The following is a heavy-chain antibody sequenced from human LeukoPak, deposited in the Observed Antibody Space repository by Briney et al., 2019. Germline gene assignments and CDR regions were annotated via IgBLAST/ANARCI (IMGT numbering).Heavy chain of an antibody. D-gene: IGHD4-17*01. V-gene: IGHV3-11*01. J-gene: IGHJ4*02. CDR2: ISSSGSTI. Sequence: PGGSLRLSCAASGVIFTDFYISWGRQAPGEGLGWGSYISSSGSTIYYADSVKGRFTISRDNAKNSLFLQMNSLRAEDTAVYYCARDIHTVTSGREYWGQGTLVTVSS. CDR1: GVIFTDFY. CDR3: ARDIHTVTSGREY.